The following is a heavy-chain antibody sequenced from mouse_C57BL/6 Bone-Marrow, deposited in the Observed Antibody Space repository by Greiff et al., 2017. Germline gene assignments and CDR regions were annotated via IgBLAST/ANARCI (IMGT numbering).Heavy chain of an antibody. CDR2: IHYDGSST. Sequence: EVMLVESEGGLVQPGSSMKLSCTASGFTFSDYYMAWVRQVPEKGLEWVANIHYDGSSTYYLDSLKSRFIISRDNAKNILYLQMSSLKSEDTATYYCARDPPGTGYFDYWGQGTTLTVSS. V-gene: IGHV5-16*01. D-gene: IGHD4-1*01. J-gene: IGHJ2*01. CDR3: ARDPPGTGYFDY. CDR1: GFTFSDYY.